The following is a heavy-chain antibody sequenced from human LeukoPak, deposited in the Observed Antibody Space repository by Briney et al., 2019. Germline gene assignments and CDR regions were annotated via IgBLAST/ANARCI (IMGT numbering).Heavy chain of an antibody. CDR3: ARGGDGYRYNWFDP. CDR2: ISSSSSYI. Sequence: GGSLRLSCAASGFTFSSYSMNWVRQAPGKGLEWVSSISSSSSYIYYADSVKGRFTISRDNAKNSLYLQMNSLRAEDTAVYYCARGGDGYRYNWFDPWGQGTLVTVSS. J-gene: IGHJ5*02. V-gene: IGHV3-21*01. CDR1: GFTFSSYS. D-gene: IGHD5-24*01.